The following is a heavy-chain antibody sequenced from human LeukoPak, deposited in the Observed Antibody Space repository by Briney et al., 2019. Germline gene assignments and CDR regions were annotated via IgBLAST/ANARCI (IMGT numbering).Heavy chain of an antibody. D-gene: IGHD3-16*01. CDR3: ARGGFMHALDI. Sequence: PGGSLRLSCAASGFTLSAYWMYWVRHAPGKGPVWDAFIDNDGSDTNYADSVKGRFTISRDNAENTLYLQMNSLRVEDTAVYYCARGGFMHALDIWGQGIKVTVSS. CDR2: IDNDGSDT. J-gene: IGHJ3*02. CDR1: GFTLSAYW. V-gene: IGHV3-74*01.